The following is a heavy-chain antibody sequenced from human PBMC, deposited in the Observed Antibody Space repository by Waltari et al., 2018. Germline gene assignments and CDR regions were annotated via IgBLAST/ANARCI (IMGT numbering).Heavy chain of an antibody. V-gene: IGHV4-39*01. CDR2: IYYSGST. Sequence: QLQLQESGPGLVKPSETLSLTCTVSGGSISSSSYYWGWLRQPPGKGLEWIGSIYYSGSTYYNPSLKSRVTISVDTSKNQFSLKLSSVTAADTAVYYCARQTRLERRVGYYFDYWGQGTLVTVSS. D-gene: IGHD1-1*01. CDR1: GGSISSSSYY. CDR3: ARQTRLERRVGYYFDY. J-gene: IGHJ4*02.